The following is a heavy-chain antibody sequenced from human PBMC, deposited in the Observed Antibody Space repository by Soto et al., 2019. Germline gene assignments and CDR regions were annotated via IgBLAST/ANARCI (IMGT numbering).Heavy chain of an antibody. CDR1: GSTFSSYT. Sequence: QVQLVQSGAEVKKPGSSVKVSCQASGSTFSSYTVSWVRQAPGQGLEWMGRIIPVLGVTNYAPKFKGRVTISADQSKTTAYMDLSSLRSGDTAVYYCARRRYCGADCYSKYYYGMDVWGQGTTVTVSS. CDR3: ARRRYCGADCYSKYYYGMDV. J-gene: IGHJ6*02. CDR2: IIPVLGVT. D-gene: IGHD2-21*02. V-gene: IGHV1-69*02.